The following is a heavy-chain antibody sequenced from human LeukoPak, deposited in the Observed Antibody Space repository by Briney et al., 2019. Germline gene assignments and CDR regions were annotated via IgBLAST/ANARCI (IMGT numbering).Heavy chain of an antibody. J-gene: IGHJ4*02. CDR2: IRYDGSNK. D-gene: IGHD6-13*01. CDR1: GFTFVSYG. CDR3: AKDGYSSIPGFHFEY. V-gene: IGHV3-30*02. Sequence: PGGSLRLSCPAAGFTFVSYGLHWVRQAPGRGLEGVDFIRYDGSNKYYADSVKGRFTISRDNSKKTLYLHLNSLRVEDAAVYYCAKDGYSSIPGFHFEYWGQGTPVTVSS.